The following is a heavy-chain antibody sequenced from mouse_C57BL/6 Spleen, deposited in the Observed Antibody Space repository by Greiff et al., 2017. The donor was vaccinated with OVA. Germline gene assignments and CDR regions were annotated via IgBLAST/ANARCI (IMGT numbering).Heavy chain of an antibody. CDR2: IYWDDDK. D-gene: IGHD2-5*01. CDR1: GFSLSTSGMG. J-gene: IGHJ2*01. CDR3: ARDSNHYFDY. V-gene: IGHV8-12*01. Sequence: ESGPGILQSSQTLSLTCSFSGFSLSTSGMGVSWIRQPSGKGLEWLAHIYWDDDKRYNPSLKSRLTISKDTSRNQVFLKITSVDTADTATYYCARDSNHYFDYWGQGTTLTVSS.